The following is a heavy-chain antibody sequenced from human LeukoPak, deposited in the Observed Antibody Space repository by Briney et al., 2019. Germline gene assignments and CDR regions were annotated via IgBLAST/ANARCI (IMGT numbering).Heavy chain of an antibody. CDR1: GGTFISYG. Sequence: SVKVSCKASGGTFISYGMKWVRQAPGQGVEGMGRMIAMFGRTKYAQKLQGRATNSTEEITNTAYIELSSLRSEDTAVYYCARALTYYYDYASFDYWGQGTLVTVSS. J-gene: IGHJ4*02. CDR2: MIAMFGRT. D-gene: IGHD3-22*01. V-gene: IGHV1-69*05. CDR3: ARALTYYYDYASFDY.